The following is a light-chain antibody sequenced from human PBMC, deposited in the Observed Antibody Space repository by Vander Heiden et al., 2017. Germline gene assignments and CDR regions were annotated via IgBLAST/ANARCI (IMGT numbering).Light chain of an antibody. J-gene: IGLJ2*01. CDR2: NIS. CDR3: ATWEDSLSDMV. CDR1: RTNIGDNY. Sequence: QSVLTQPPSASGSPGPRVTLSFSGSRTNIGDNYVTWYQQHPGTAPKRLLYNISQRPSGVPDRFSGSKSGTAASLAISGRRSEDEAHYYCATWEDSLSDMVFGGGTKLTVL. V-gene: IGLV1-47*02.